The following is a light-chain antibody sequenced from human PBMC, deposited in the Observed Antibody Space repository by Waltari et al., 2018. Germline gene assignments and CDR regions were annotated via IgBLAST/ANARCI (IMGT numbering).Light chain of an antibody. CDR1: QSLVHSDGKIY. V-gene: IGKV2-30*02. Sequence: DVVMTQSPLSLSITPGQPASISCRSSQSLVHSDGKIYLSWYQQKPGQPPRRLIYQVSNRDSGVPDRFSGSGAGTDFTLKISRVEAEDVGVYYCMQGTHLPLTFGGGTKVEIK. CDR3: MQGTHLPLT. CDR2: QVS. J-gene: IGKJ4*01.